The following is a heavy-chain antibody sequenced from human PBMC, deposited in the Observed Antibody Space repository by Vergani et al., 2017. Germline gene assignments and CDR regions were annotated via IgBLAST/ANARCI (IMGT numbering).Heavy chain of an antibody. Sequence: EVQLLESGGGLVQPGGSLRLSCAASGFTFSSYAMSWVRQAPGKGLEWVSAISGSGGSTYYADSVKGRFTFARDNSKNTLYLQMNRLRAGDTAVYYCAKGGSGSYYTFDYWGQGTLVTVSS. D-gene: IGHD3-10*01. CDR3: AKGGSGSYYTFDY. J-gene: IGHJ4*02. CDR2: ISGSGGST. CDR1: GFTFSSYA. V-gene: IGHV3-23*01.